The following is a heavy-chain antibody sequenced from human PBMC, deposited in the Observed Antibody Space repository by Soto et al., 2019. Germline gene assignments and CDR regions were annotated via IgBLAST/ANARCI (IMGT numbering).Heavy chain of an antibody. J-gene: IGHJ3*02. CDR1: GGYISGGYYS. CDR2: IYNSGST. Sequence: QLQLQESGSGLVKPSQTLSLTCAVSGGYISGGYYSWRWLRQPPGKGLECIGFIYNSGSTSYNASLKRRLTISVDRSQNHIFLNLTSVTTADTAVYYSATYRKFFHIWGQGTKVTVSS. CDR3: ATYRKFFHI. V-gene: IGHV4-30-2*01.